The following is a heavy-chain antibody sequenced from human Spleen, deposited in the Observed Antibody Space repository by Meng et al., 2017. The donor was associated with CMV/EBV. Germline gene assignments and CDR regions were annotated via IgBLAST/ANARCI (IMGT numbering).Heavy chain of an antibody. CDR1: GLTFSKAW. CDR2: IKSKTDGGTI. Sequence: ASGLTFSKAWMSWVRQAPGKGLEWVGRIKSKTDGGTIDYAAPVKGRFTILRDDSKNTLYLVMNSLEIEDTAMYYCTSPRRSRYFDGFWGQGTLVTVSS. D-gene: IGHD3-9*01. J-gene: IGHJ4*02. V-gene: IGHV3-15*01. CDR3: TSPRRSRYFDGF.